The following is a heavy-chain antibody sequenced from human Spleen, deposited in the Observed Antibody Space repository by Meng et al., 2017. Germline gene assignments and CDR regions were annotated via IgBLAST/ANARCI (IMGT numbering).Heavy chain of an antibody. Sequence: GGSLRLSCAASEFAFSGYWMSWVRQAPGKGLEWVANIEQYGKEKYYVDSVKGRFTISRDNAKNSVYLQMNSLRAEDTAVYYCARDWKLGKLLYHDHWGQGTLVTVSS. CDR2: IEQYGKEK. D-gene: IGHD2-2*02. CDR3: ARDWKLGKLLYHDH. CDR1: EFAFSGYW. J-gene: IGHJ4*02. V-gene: IGHV3-7*01.